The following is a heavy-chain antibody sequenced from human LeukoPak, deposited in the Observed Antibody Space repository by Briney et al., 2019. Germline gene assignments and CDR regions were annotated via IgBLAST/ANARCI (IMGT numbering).Heavy chain of an antibody. CDR3: ARDRYGAAGFDY. J-gene: IGHJ4*02. CDR2: ISYDGSNK. V-gene: IGHV3-30*03. D-gene: IGHD6-13*01. CDR1: GFTFSSYG. Sequence: GRSLRLSCAASGFTFSSYGMHWVRQAPGKGLEWVAVISYDGSNKYYADSVKGRFTISRDNSKNTLYLQMNSLRAEDTAVYYCARDRYGAAGFDYWGQGTLVTVSS.